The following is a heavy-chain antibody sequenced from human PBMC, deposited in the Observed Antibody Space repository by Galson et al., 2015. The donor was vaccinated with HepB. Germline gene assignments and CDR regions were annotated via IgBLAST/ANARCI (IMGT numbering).Heavy chain of an antibody. CDR3: ARGGFVAVVTAALNNWFDP. D-gene: IGHD2-15*01. J-gene: IGHJ5*02. V-gene: IGHV1-18*01. CDR2: ISAYDGST. CDR1: GYTFSPFS. Sequence: SVKVSCKASGYTFSPFSIAWVRQAPGEGLEWMGWISAYDGSTNYAQKFQGRVTMTTETSTTTAYMELRSLRSDDTAVYYCARGGFVAVVTAALNNWFDPWGQGTLVTVSS.